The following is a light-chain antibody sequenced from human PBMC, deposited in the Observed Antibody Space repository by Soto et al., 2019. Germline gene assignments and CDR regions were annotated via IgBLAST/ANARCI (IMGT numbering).Light chain of an antibody. J-gene: IGKJ3*01. Sequence: DVQMTQSPTSLSASVGDRVAITCRASQAISNYVAWYRQKPGHFPDLLIYAASTLHSGVPSRFSGSGSGTDFTLTISSLQPEDVATYFCQKYNSAPFIFGPGTKVHIK. CDR2: AAS. CDR3: QKYNSAPFI. V-gene: IGKV1-27*01. CDR1: QAISNY.